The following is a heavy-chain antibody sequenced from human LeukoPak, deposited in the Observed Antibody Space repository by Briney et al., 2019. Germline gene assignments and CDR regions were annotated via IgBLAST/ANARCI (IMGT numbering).Heavy chain of an antibody. CDR2: IYHSGST. Sequence: PSQTLSLTCAVSGGYISSGGYSWSWSRQPPGKGLEWIGYIYHSGSTYYNPSLKSRVTISVDRSKNQFSLKLSSVTAADTAVYYCARSQVAYQFDYWGQGTLVTVSS. J-gene: IGHJ4*02. CDR3: ARSQVAYQFDY. CDR1: GGYISSGGYS. V-gene: IGHV4-30-2*01. D-gene: IGHD2-2*01.